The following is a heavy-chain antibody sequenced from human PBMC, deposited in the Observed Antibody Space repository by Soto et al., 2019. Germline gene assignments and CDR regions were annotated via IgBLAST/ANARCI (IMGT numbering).Heavy chain of an antibody. CDR2: IYYSGST. CDR3: ARGSWYSSYYFDY. J-gene: IGHJ4*02. V-gene: IGHV4-31*03. D-gene: IGHD2-21*01. CDR1: GGSISSGGYY. Sequence: TLSLTCTVSGGSISSGGYYWSWIRQHPGKGLEWIGYIYYSGSTYYNPSLKSRVTISVDTSKNQFSLKLSSVTAADMAVYYCARGSWYSSYYFDYWGQGTLVTVSS.